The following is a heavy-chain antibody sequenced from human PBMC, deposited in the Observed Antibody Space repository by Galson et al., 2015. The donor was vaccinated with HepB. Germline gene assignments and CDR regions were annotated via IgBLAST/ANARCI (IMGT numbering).Heavy chain of an antibody. CDR1: GFTFSSYG. V-gene: IGHV3-33*01. D-gene: IGHD2-15*01. CDR3: ARAQGSYRPDAFDI. J-gene: IGHJ3*02. Sequence: SLRLSCAASGFTFSSYGMHWVRQAPGKGLEWVAVIWYDGSNKYYADSVKGRFTISRDNSKTTLYLQMNSLRAEDTAVYYCARAQGSYRPDAFDIGAKGQWSPSLQ. CDR2: IWYDGSNK.